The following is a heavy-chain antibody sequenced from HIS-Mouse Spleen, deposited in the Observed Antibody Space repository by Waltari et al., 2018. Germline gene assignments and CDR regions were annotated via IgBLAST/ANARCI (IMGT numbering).Heavy chain of an antibody. CDR2: INYSGST. Sequence: QVQLQQWGAGLLKPSETLSLTCAVYGGSFSGYYWSWIRQPPGKGLEWIGEINYSGSTNYNPSLKSRVTISVDTSKNQFSLKLSSVTAADTAVYYCAGYNWNYGTDYWGQGTLVTVSS. J-gene: IGHJ4*02. CDR3: AGYNWNYGTDY. V-gene: IGHV4-34*01. CDR1: GGSFSGYY. D-gene: IGHD1-7*01.